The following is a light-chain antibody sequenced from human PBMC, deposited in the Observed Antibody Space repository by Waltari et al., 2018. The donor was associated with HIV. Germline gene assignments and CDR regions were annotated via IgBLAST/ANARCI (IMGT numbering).Light chain of an antibody. Sequence: DIQMTQSPSTPAASSGDRVTINWRASQNVSSWLAWYQQKSGKAPKLLIHKASALEFGVPSRFSGSGSGADFTLVISSLQPDDFATYYCQQYTTFPWTFGQGTKVEIK. CDR2: KAS. CDR1: QNVSSW. J-gene: IGKJ1*01. CDR3: QQYTTFPWT. V-gene: IGKV1-5*03.